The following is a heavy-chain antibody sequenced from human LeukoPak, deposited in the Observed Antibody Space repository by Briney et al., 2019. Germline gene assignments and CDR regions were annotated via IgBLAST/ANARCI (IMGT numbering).Heavy chain of an antibody. D-gene: IGHD2/OR15-2a*01. Sequence: SETLSLTCTVSGGSISSYYWSWIRQPAGKGLEWIGSIYHSGSTYYNPSLTSRGTISVDTSENQFSLKVGSVTAPDTAVYYCARAHHCHSGTCHPPGEAFDIWGQGTMVTVSS. CDR3: ARAHHCHSGTCHPPGEAFDI. CDR2: IYHSGST. J-gene: IGHJ3*02. CDR1: GGSISSYY. V-gene: IGHV4-4*07.